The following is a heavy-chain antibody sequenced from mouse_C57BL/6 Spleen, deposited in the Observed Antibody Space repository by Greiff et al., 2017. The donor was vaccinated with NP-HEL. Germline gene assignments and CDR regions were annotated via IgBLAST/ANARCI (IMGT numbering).Heavy chain of an antibody. CDR2: IYPGDGDT. Sequence: QVQLQQSGPELVKPGASVKISCKASGYAFSSSWMNWVKQRPGKGLEWIGRIYPGDGDTNYNGKFKGKATLTADKSSSTAYMQLSSLTSEDSAVYFCARNYYSAMDYWGQGTSVTVSS. D-gene: IGHD2-12*01. J-gene: IGHJ4*01. CDR1: GYAFSSSW. V-gene: IGHV1-82*01. CDR3: ARNYYSAMDY.